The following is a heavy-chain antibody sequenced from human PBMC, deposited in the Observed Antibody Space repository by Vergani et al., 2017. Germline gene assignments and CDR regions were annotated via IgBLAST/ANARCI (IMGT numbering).Heavy chain of an antibody. Sequence: EVQLVQSGAEVKKPGESLKTSCKGSGYSFTSYWIGWVRQMPGKGLEWMGIIFPGDSETRYSPSFQGQVTISGDKSISTAYLQWSSLKASDSAMYYCAMSADSRGYYDVFDIWGQGTMVTVSS. CDR2: IFPGDSET. CDR1: GYSFTSYW. CDR3: AMSADSRGYYDVFDI. D-gene: IGHD3-22*01. V-gene: IGHV5-51*01. J-gene: IGHJ3*02.